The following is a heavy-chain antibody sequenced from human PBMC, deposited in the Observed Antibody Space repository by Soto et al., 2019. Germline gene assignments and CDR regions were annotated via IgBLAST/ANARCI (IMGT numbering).Heavy chain of an antibody. CDR1: GGTFSSYT. V-gene: IGHV1-69*01. D-gene: IGHD6-13*01. CDR3: AIEGYTPWAFDH. CDR2: ITPIFRTT. Sequence: QVQLVQSGDEVKKPGCSVKVSCKASGGTFSSYTISWVRQAPGQGLEWMGGITPIFRTTNYAQKFQGRVTITADGSTSTAYMELSSLRSEDTAVYYCAIEGYTPWAFDHWGQGTLVTVSS. J-gene: IGHJ4*02.